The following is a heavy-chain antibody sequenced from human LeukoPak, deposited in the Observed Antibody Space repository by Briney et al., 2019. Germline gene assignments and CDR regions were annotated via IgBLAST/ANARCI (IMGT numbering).Heavy chain of an antibody. Sequence: GGSLRLSCAASGFTLSSYAMSWVRQAPGKGLEWISYISSSGSTKYYADSVKGRFTISRDNAKNSLYLQMNSLRAEDTAVYYCAREGVGAEHFDYWGQGTLVTVSS. J-gene: IGHJ4*02. CDR2: ISSSGSTK. CDR1: GFTLSSYA. V-gene: IGHV3-48*03. CDR3: AREGVGAEHFDY. D-gene: IGHD1-26*01.